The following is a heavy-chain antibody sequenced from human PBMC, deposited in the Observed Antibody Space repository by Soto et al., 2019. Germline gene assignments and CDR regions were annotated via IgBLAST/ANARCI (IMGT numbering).Heavy chain of an antibody. V-gene: IGHV1-18*01. CDR2: IRGYNGNA. J-gene: IGHJ6*02. Sequence: QVQLVQSGAEVKKPGASVKVSCKASGYPFTSYGISWVRQAPGQGLEWMGWIRGYNGNANYAQKLQGRVTMTTDTATSTAYMELRSLRADVTAVYYFARDPPTIDVWGQGTTVTVPS. CDR3: ARDPPTIDV. CDR1: GYPFTSYG.